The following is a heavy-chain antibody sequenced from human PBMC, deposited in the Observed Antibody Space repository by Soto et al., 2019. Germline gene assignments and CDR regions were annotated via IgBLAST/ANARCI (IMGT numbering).Heavy chain of an antibody. Sequence: LSLTCTVSGGSISSYYWSWIRQPPGKGLEWIGYIYYSGSTNYNPSLKSRVTISVDTSKNQFSLKLSSVTAADTAVYYCAGIMKYYFDYWGQGTLGTVYS. CDR2: IYYSGST. J-gene: IGHJ4*02. CDR3: AGIMKYYFDY. V-gene: IGHV4-59*01. CDR1: GGSISSYY. D-gene: IGHD3-16*01.